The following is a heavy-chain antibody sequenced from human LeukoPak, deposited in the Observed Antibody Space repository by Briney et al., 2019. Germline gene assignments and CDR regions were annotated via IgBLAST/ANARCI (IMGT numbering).Heavy chain of an antibody. CDR2: ISGSGVTM. V-gene: IGHV3-48*03. Sequence: PGGSLRLSCAASGFTFSSYEMNWVRQAPGRGLEWVSYISGSGVTMYYADSVKGRFTISRDDAKNSLYLQMNSLRAEDTAVYYCARGLLVAATVDFCFAPWGQGPLVTFSS. D-gene: IGHD2-15*01. CDR1: GFTFSSYE. J-gene: IGHJ5*02. CDR3: ARGLLVAATVDFCFAP.